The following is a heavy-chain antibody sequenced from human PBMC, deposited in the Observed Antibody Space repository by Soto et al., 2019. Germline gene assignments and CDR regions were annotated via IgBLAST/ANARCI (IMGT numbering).Heavy chain of an antibody. D-gene: IGHD3-22*01. V-gene: IGHV4-39*01. CDR3: ARRAADSSNYHYVDY. CDR1: GASISTRNYY. Sequence: SETLSLTCTVSGASISTRNYYWGWIRQPPGKGLEWIGSIYYSGSTFYTPSLQSRVTISLGTSKNQFSLKLTSVTAADTAVYYCARRAADSSNYHYVDYWGQGTLVTVSS. J-gene: IGHJ4*02. CDR2: IYYSGST.